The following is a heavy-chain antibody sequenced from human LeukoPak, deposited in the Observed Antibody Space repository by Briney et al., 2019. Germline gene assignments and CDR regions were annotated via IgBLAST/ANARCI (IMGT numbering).Heavy chain of an antibody. V-gene: IGHV4-59*01. J-gene: IGHJ6*03. Sequence: KSSETLSLTCTVSGGSISSYYWSWIRQPPGKGLEWIGYIYYSGSTNYNPSLKSRVTISVDTSKNQFSLKLTSVTAADTAVYYCARGNYGSSGYYFYYYMGVWGKGTTVTVSS. CDR3: ARGNYGSSGYYFYYYMGV. CDR1: GGSISSYY. D-gene: IGHD3-10*01. CDR2: IYYSGST.